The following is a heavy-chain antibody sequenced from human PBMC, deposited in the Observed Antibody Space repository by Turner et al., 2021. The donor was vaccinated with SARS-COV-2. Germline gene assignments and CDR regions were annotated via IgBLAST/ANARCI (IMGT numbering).Heavy chain of an antibody. J-gene: IGHJ5*02. CDR1: GGAISRSAYY. D-gene: IGHD3-10*01. CDR2: IYYSGST. CDR3: ARHPMWGSGSYIS. V-gene: IGHV4-39*01. Sequence: QVQLQESGPGLVKPSETLSLTCTVSGGAISRSAYYWGWIRQPPGKGLEWIGSIYYSGSTYYNPALRSRVAISVDTSKNQFVLDLTSGTAADTAVYYCARHPMWGSGSYISWGQGTLVIVS.